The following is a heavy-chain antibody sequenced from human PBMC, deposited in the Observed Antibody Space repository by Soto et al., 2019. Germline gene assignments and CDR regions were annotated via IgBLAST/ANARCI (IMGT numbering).Heavy chain of an antibody. CDR1: GDSVSSNSAA. V-gene: IGHV6-1*01. D-gene: IGHD5-18*01. Sequence: PSQSLSLTCAISGDSVSSNSAAWNWIRQSPSRGLEWLGRTYYRSKWYNDYAVSVKSRITINPDTSKNQFSLQLNSVTPEDTAVYYCAGERGDTAMVQNWFDPWGQGTLVTVSS. CDR3: AGERGDTAMVQNWFDP. CDR2: TYYRSKWYN. J-gene: IGHJ5*02.